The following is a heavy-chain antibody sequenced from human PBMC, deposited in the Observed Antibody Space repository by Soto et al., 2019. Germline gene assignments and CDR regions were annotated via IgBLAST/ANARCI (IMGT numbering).Heavy chain of an antibody. CDR1: GFTFSSYA. CDR2: ISSNGGST. V-gene: IGHV3-64*01. D-gene: IGHD3-3*01. CDR3: ARDGLPFLEWLSNWFDP. Sequence: PGGSLRLSCAASGFTFSSYAMHWVRQAPGKGLEYVSAISSNGGSTYYANSVKARFTISRDNSKNTLYLQMGSLRAEDMAVYYCARDGLPFLEWLSNWFDPWGQGTLVTVSS. J-gene: IGHJ5*02.